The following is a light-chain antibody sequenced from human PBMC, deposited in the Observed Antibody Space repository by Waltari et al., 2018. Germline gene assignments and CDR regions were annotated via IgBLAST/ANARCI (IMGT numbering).Light chain of an antibody. CDR3: QNHERLPAT. Sequence: VLTQSPGTLSLSPGERATPSCRASQSVRKYLAWYQQRPGQAPRLLIYAASTRATGVPDRFSGSGFGTDFSLTISRLEPEDFAVYYCQNHERLPATFGQGTKVEIK. CDR1: QSVRKY. J-gene: IGKJ1*01. CDR2: AAS. V-gene: IGKV3-20*01.